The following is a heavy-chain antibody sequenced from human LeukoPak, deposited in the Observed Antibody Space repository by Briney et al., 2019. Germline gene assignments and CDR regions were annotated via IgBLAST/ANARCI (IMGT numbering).Heavy chain of an antibody. D-gene: IGHD6-19*01. J-gene: IGHJ4*02. V-gene: IGHV3-53*01. CDR1: GFTVSDNY. CDR2: FYSGGNT. Sequence: PGGSLRLSCVVSGFTVSDNYMSWVRQAPGKGLEWVSAFYSGGNTYYTGSVKGRFIISRDSSKNTLYLQMNNLRPEDTAMYYFAKLPSSGWLDYWGQGTLVTVSS. CDR3: AKLPSSGWLDY.